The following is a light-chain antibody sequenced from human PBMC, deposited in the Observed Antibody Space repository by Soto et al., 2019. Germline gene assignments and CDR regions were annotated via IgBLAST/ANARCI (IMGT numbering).Light chain of an antibody. V-gene: IGKV1-5*01. J-gene: IGKJ1*01. Sequence: QMTQSPSTLSASLGDRVTITCRASQSISSWLAWYQQKPGKAPRLLIYDASSLERGVPSRFSGSGSETEFTLTISSLQPDDFATYYCQQYDNYSQTFGQGTKVDIK. CDR2: DAS. CDR3: QQYDNYSQT. CDR1: QSISSW.